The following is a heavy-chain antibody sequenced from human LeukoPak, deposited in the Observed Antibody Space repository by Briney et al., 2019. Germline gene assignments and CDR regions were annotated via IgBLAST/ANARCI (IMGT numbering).Heavy chain of an antibody. CDR1: GFTFSSYL. J-gene: IGHJ4*02. V-gene: IGHV3-30-3*01. CDR2: ISNDGSNK. D-gene: IGHD6-19*01. CDR3: ARSWIYSSGPEW. Sequence: PGGSLRLSCAGSGFTFSSYLMHWVRQAPGKGLEWMALISNDGSNKYYADSVKGRFTISRDSSKNTLYLQMNSLRPEDTAIYYCARSWIYSSGPEWWGQGTLVTVSS.